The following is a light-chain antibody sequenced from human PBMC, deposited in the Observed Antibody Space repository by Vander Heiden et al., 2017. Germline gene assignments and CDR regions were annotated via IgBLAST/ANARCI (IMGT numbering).Light chain of an antibody. V-gene: IGKV1-39*01. CDR1: QNIGEY. CDR2: TAY. CDR3: QQSDSPLVT. J-gene: IGKJ4*01. Sequence: DIQLTQSPSSLSASVGDSITISCRPSQNIGEYLNWYQQKPGRAPTLLISTAYNLQSGVPSRFSGNGSGTDFTLTISKLQPEDSATYFCQQSDSPLVTFGGGSKVEI.